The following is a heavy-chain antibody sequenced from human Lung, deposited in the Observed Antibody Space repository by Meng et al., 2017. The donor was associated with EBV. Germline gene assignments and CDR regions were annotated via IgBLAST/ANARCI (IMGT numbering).Heavy chain of an antibody. CDR2: IYHSGST. J-gene: IGHJ4*02. Sequence: VRWQEWGRGRWNPLGTCSLSCGVSGGSIRSSTWWGWVRQPPGKGLEWIGEIYHSGSTNYNPSLKSRVTISVDKSKNQFSLKLSSVTAADTAVYYCARVCEVCLDYWGQGTLVTVSS. D-gene: IGHD5/OR15-5a*01. CDR1: GGSIRSSTW. CDR3: ARVCEVCLDY. V-gene: IGHV4-4*02.